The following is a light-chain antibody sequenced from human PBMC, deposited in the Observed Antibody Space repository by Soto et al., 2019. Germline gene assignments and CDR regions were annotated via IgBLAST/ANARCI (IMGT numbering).Light chain of an antibody. Sequence: DIQMTQSPSTLSASVGDRVTITCRASQSIRSWLAWYQQKPGKAPKLLIYDASSLQSGVPSRFSGRGSGTEFTLTINSLQPDDFATYYCQQYDSYSWTFGQGTKVDIK. CDR1: QSIRSW. CDR2: DAS. CDR3: QQYDSYSWT. J-gene: IGKJ1*01. V-gene: IGKV1-5*01.